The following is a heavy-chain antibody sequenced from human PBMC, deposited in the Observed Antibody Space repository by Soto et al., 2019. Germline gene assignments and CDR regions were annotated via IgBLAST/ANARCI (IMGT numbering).Heavy chain of an antibody. D-gene: IGHD1-1*01. V-gene: IGHV3-13*01. CDR2: IGTAGDT. Sequence: EVQLVESGGGLVQPGGSLRLSCAASGFTFSSYDMHWVRQATGKGLEWVSAIGTAGDTYYPGSVKGRFTISRENAKNSLNLQMNSLRAGDTAVYYCARGNWNNNWFDPWGQGTLVTVSS. CDR1: GFTFSSYD. J-gene: IGHJ5*02. CDR3: ARGNWNNNWFDP.